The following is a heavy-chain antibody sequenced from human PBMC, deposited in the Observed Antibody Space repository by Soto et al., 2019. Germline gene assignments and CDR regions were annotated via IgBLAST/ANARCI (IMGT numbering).Heavy chain of an antibody. CDR2: ISGSGGST. V-gene: IGHV3-23*01. J-gene: IGHJ6*02. CDR1: GFTFSSYA. Sequence: EVQLLESGGGLVQPGGSLRLSCAASGFTFSSYAMSWVRQAPGKGLEWVSAISGSGGSTYYADSVKGRFTISRDNSKNTLYLQMNSLRAEDTAVYYCGKCASGSYYVYYYGMDVWGRGTTVTVSS. CDR3: GKCASGSYYVYYYGMDV. D-gene: IGHD1-26*01.